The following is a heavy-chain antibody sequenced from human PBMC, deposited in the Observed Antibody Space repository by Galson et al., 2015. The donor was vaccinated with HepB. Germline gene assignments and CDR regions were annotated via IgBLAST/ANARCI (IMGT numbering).Heavy chain of an antibody. CDR1: GFTFRSYA. D-gene: IGHD6-19*01. J-gene: IGHJ5*02. CDR2: ISSSGGGT. V-gene: IGHV3-23*01. Sequence: ALRLSCEACGFTFRSYAMTWVRQALGKGLEWVSAISSSGGGTYYADSVKGRFTISRDNSKNTLYLQMNSLRAEETAVYYCAKEDGIAVAGTGWFDPWGQGTLVTVSS. CDR3: AKEDGIAVAGTGWFDP.